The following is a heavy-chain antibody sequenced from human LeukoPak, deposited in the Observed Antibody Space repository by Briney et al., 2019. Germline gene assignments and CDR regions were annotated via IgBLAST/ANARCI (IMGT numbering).Heavy chain of an antibody. V-gene: IGHV3-53*05. Sequence: GGSLRLSCAASGFTVSSNYMSWVRQAPGKGLEWVSVIYSGGSTYYADSVKGRFTISRDNSKDALYLQINSLRSEDTAVYYCAKEGGYRYDLDNPLEYWGQGTLVTVSS. CDR2: IYSGGST. CDR1: GFTVSSNY. J-gene: IGHJ4*02. CDR3: AKEGGYRYDLDNPLEY. D-gene: IGHD5-18*01.